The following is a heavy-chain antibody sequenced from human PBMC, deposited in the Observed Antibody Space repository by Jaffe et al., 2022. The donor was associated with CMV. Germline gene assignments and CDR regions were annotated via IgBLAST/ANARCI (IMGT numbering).Heavy chain of an antibody. D-gene: IGHD2-2*01. J-gene: IGHJ6*03. CDR2: IYYSGST. Sequence: QLQLQESGPGLVKPSETLSLTCTVSGGSISSSSYYWGWIRQPPGKGLEWIGSIYYSGSTYYNPSLKSRVTISVDTSKNQFSLKLSSVTAADTAVYYCARLAAWGVPAAIALPYYYYYYMDVWGKGTTVTVSS. CDR1: GGSISSSSYY. CDR3: ARLAAWGVPAAIALPYYYYYYMDV. V-gene: IGHV4-39*01.